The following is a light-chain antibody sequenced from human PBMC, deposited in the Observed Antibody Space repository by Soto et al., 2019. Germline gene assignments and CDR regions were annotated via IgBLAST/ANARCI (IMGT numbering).Light chain of an antibody. J-gene: IGKJ1*01. CDR2: DAS. CDR1: QSVSLS. CDR3: QQRSNWPPST. Sequence: EIVLTQSPATLSLSPGGRATLSCRASQSVSLSLAWYQQKPGQAPRLLIHDASNRATGIPARFSGSGSETDFTLTISSLEPEDFAVYYCQQRSNWPPSTFGQGTKVDI. V-gene: IGKV3-11*01.